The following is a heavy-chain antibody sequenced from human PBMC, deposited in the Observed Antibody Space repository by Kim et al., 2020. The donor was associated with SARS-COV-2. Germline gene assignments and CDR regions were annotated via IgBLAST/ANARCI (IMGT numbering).Heavy chain of an antibody. Sequence: SVKVSCKASGGTFSSYAISWVRQAPGQGLEWMGGIIPIFGTANYAQKFQGRVTITADESTSTAYMELSSLRSEDTAVYYCARARGSGSTIPGGWFDPWGQGTLVTVSS. CDR2: IIPIFGTA. J-gene: IGHJ5*02. D-gene: IGHD3-10*01. CDR3: ARARGSGSTIPGGWFDP. CDR1: GGTFSSYA. V-gene: IGHV1-69*13.